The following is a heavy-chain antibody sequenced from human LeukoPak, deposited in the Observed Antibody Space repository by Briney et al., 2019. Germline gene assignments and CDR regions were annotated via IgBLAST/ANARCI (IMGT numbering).Heavy chain of an antibody. Sequence: RTSETLSLTCTVSGGSISSYYWSWIRQPPGKGLEWIGYIYYSGGTTYNPSLKSRVTISVDTSKNQFSLKLSSVTAADTAVYYCARDRYWYFDLWGRGTLVTVSS. CDR1: GGSISSYY. CDR3: ARDRYWYFDL. J-gene: IGHJ2*01. CDR2: IYYSGGT. V-gene: IGHV4-59*01.